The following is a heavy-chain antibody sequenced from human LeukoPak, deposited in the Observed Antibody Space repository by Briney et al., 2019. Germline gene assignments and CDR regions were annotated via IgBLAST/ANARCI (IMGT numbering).Heavy chain of an antibody. Sequence: SESLSLTCAVYGGSFSGYYWSWIRQPPGKGLEWIGQINHSGSTNYNPSLKSRVTISIDTSKNQFSLKLSSVTAADTAVYYCARDCHYYDCSDYPYGMDVWGQGTTVTVSS. J-gene: IGHJ6*02. CDR2: INHSGST. CDR1: GGSFSGYY. CDR3: ARDCHYYDCSDYPYGMDV. V-gene: IGHV4-34*01. D-gene: IGHD3-22*01.